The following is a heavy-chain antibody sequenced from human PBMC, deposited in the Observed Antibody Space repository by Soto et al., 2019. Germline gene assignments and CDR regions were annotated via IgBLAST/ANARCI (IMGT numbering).Heavy chain of an antibody. V-gene: IGHV2-5*02. Sequence: QITLKESGPTLVKPTQPLTLTCTFSGFSLSTSGVGVGWIRQPPGKALEWLALIYWDDDKRYSPSLKSRLTIIKDTSKNQVVLTMTNMDPVDTATYYCAHSMAGGVVLDYWGQGTLVTVSS. CDR3: AHSMAGGVVLDY. CDR1: GFSLSTSGVG. CDR2: IYWDDDK. J-gene: IGHJ4*02. D-gene: IGHD6-19*01.